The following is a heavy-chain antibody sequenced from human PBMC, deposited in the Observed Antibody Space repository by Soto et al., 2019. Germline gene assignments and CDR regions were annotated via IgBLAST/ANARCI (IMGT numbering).Heavy chain of an antibody. D-gene: IGHD3-10*01. CDR1: GGSISSYY. Sequence: SSETLSITCTVSGGSISSYYWSWIRQPPGKGLEWIGYIYYSGSTNYNPSLKSRVTISVDTSKNQFSLKLSSVTAADTAVYYCAKNYGNAFDIWGQGTMVTVSS. J-gene: IGHJ3*02. CDR3: AKNYGNAFDI. CDR2: IYYSGST. V-gene: IGHV4-59*01.